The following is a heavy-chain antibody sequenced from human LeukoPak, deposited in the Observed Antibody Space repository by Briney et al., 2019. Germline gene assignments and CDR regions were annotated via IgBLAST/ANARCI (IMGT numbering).Heavy chain of an antibody. CDR1: GFTVTGYS. D-gene: IGHD3-22*01. CDR2: MSYDGTNK. Sequence: GGSLRLSCVVSGFTVTGYSMHWVRQAPGTGLEWVAVMSYDGTNKYYADSVKGRFTISRDNSKNTLYLQMNNLRAQETAVYYCARAGGITMIREVKVLNAFDIWGQGTMVTVSS. J-gene: IGHJ3*02. CDR3: ARAGGITMIREVKVLNAFDI. V-gene: IGHV3-30-3*01.